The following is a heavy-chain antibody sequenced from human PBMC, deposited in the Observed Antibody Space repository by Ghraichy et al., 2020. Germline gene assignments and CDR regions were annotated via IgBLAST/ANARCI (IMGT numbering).Heavy chain of an antibody. Sequence: ASVKASCKASGYTFTGYYMHWVRQAPGQGLEWMGWINPNSGGTNYAQKFQGRVTMTRDTSISTAYMELSRLRSDDTAVYYCARDGDWYYYDSSGYYYPFWGQGTLVTVSS. D-gene: IGHD3-22*01. J-gene: IGHJ4*02. CDR2: INPNSGGT. V-gene: IGHV1-2*02. CDR1: GYTFTGYY. CDR3: ARDGDWYYYDSSGYYYPF.